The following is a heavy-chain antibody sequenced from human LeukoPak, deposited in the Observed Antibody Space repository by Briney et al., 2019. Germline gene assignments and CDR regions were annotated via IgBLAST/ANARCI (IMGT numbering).Heavy chain of an antibody. CDR3: AKRIGSSTTQIDY. CDR1: GCTFSSYA. D-gene: IGHD2-2*01. V-gene: IGHV3-23*01. Sequence: GGSLRLSCAASGCTFSSYAMSWVRQAPGKGLEWISAISSSGGSTYYADSVKGRFTISRDNSKNALYLQMNSLRVEDTAIYYCAKRIGSSTTQIDYWGQGTLVTVSS. CDR2: ISSSGGST. J-gene: IGHJ4*02.